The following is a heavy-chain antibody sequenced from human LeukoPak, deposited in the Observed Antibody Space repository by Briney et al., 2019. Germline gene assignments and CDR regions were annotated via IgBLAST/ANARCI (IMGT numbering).Heavy chain of an antibody. D-gene: IGHD4-17*01. CDR1: GDSFNNYY. V-gene: IGHV4-59*01. Sequence: PSETLSPTCTVSGDSFNNYYWSWIRQSPGKGLEWIGFIYYIGSTNSNPSLKGRVTLSVDTSKNQFSLKLSSVTAADTAVYYCATHDYGDLHYWYFDLWGRGTLVTVSS. CDR3: ATHDYGDLHYWYFDL. J-gene: IGHJ2*01. CDR2: IYYIGST.